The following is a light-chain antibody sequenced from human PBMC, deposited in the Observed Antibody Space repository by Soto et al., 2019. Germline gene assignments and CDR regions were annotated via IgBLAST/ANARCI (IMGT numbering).Light chain of an antibody. CDR1: QGIASW. J-gene: IGKJ4*01. CDR2: AAS. V-gene: IGKV1-12*01. Sequence: DIQMTQSPSSVSASVGDRVTITCRASQGIASWLAWYQQKPGKATKLLIYAASSLQSGVPSGFSGSGSGTAFTLSICSLRPEDFATYYWQQANSFPLSFGRGTKVEIK. CDR3: QQANSFPLS.